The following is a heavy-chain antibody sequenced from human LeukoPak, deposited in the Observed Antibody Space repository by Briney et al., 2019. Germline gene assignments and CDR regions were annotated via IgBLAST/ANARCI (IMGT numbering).Heavy chain of an antibody. D-gene: IGHD6-13*01. Sequence: PSETLSLTCTVSGGSISSGSYYWGWIRQPPGKGLEWIGSIYYSGSTNYNPSLKSRITISVDTSKNQFSLKLSSVTAADTAVYYCARRGSSWYHNWFDPWGQGTLVTVSS. CDR1: GGSISSGSYY. J-gene: IGHJ5*02. CDR3: ARRGSSWYHNWFDP. CDR2: IYYSGST. V-gene: IGHV4-39*07.